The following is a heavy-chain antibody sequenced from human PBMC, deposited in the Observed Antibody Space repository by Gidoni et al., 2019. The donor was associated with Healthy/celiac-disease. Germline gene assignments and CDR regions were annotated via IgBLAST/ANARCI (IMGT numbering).Heavy chain of an antibody. V-gene: IGHV4-4*02. Sequence: QVQLQEPGPGLVKPSGTLSLTCAVSGGAISSSNWWSWVRQPPGKGLEWIGEIYHSGSTNYSPSLNSRVTISVDKTKNQFSLKLSSVTAADTAVYYCARVSRSLEWSRKRNWFDPWGQGTLVTVSS. D-gene: IGHD3-3*01. J-gene: IGHJ5*02. CDR2: IYHSGST. CDR1: GGAISSSNW. CDR3: ARVSRSLEWSRKRNWFDP.